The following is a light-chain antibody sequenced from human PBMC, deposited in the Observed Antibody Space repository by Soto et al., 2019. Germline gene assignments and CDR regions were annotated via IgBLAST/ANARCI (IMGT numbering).Light chain of an antibody. CDR3: QQYNSYPWT. V-gene: IGKV1-5*03. J-gene: IGKJ1*01. CDR1: QSISSW. Sequence: IQMPQSPSALSASVGGRVTITCRASQSISSWLAWYQQKPGKAPKLLIYKASSLESGVTSRFSGSGSGTEFTLTISSLQPDDFATYYCQQYNSYPWTFGQGTKVDI. CDR2: KAS.